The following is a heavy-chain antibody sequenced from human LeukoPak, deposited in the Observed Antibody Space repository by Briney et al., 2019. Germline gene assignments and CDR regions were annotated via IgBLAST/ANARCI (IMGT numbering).Heavy chain of an antibody. V-gene: IGHV1-69*05. D-gene: IGHD2-21*02. CDR3: ARGRIVVVTAMLDY. Sequence: ASVKVSCKASGGTFSSYAISWVRQAPGQGLEWMGRIIPIFGTANYAQKFQGRVTMTRDTSTSTVYMELSSLRSEDTAVYYCARGRIVVVTAMLDYWGQGTLVTVSS. CDR1: GGTFSSYA. CDR2: IIPIFGTA. J-gene: IGHJ4*02.